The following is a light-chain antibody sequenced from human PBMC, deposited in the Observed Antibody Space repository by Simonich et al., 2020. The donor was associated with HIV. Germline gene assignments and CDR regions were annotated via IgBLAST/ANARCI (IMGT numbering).Light chain of an antibody. CDR1: QSVYSY. CDR3: QQCNNWPPT. V-gene: IGKV3-15*01. CDR2: GAS. J-gene: IGKJ1*01. Sequence: EIVLTQSPGTLSLSPGERATLSCRASQSVYSYLAWYQQKPGQAPRLLIYGASTRATGIPSRFSGSGSGTEFTLTISSMQSEDFAVYYCQQCNNWPPTFGQGTKVEIK.